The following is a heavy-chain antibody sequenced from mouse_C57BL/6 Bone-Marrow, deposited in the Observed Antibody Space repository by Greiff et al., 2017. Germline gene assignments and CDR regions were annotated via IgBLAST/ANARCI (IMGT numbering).Heavy chain of an antibody. CDR3: ARDGNWAYWYFDV. CDR1: GYTFTSYW. V-gene: IGHV1-50*01. D-gene: IGHD2-1*01. Sequence: QVQLQQPGAELVKPGASVTLSCKASGYTFTSYWLQWVKQRPGQGLEWIGEIDPSDSYTNYNQKFKGKATLTVDTSSSTAYMQVSCLTSEDTATYYCARDGNWAYWYFDVWGKGTTVTVSS. CDR2: IDPSDSYT. J-gene: IGHJ1*03.